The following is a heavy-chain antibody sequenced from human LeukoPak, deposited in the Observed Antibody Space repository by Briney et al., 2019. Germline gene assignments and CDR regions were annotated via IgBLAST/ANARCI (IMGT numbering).Heavy chain of an antibody. CDR2: IYYSGST. CDR1: GGSISSSSYY. Sequence: SETPSLTCTVSGGSISSSSYYWGWIRQPPGKGLEWIGYIYYSGSTNYNPSLKSRVTISVDTSKNQFSLKLSSVTAADTAVYYCARVIGHYFDYWGQGTLVTVSS. V-gene: IGHV4-61*05. D-gene: IGHD3-22*01. CDR3: ARVIGHYFDY. J-gene: IGHJ4*02.